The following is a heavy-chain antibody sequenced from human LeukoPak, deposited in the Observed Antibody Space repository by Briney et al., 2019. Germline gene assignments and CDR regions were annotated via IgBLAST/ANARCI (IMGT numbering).Heavy chain of an antibody. CDR1: GFTFSDYY. CDR2: SSSGGSAI. Sequence: GGSLRLSCAASGFTFSDYYTSWIRQAPGKGLEWVTYSSSGGSAIYYADSVKGRFTISRDNAKNSVYLQMNSLRAEDTAVYYCATTRYSSASYSVYWGQGTLVTVSS. CDR3: ATTRYSSASYSVY. V-gene: IGHV3-11*04. D-gene: IGHD6-19*01. J-gene: IGHJ4*02.